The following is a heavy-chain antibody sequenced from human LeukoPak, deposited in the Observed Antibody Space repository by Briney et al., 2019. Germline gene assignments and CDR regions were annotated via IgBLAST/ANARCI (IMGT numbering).Heavy chain of an antibody. J-gene: IGHJ4*02. CDR3: AREFLVAGRSRGQEVPHY. CDR2: IIPIFGTA. Sequence: ASVKVSCKASGGTFSSSAISWARQAPGHGLEWMGGIIPIFGTAHYAQKFQGRVTITAGEATSTAYMELSSLRSEDTAVYDCAREFLVAGRSRGQEVPHYWCQGTLVTVSS. D-gene: IGHD3-3*01. V-gene: IGHV1-69*13. CDR1: GGTFSSSA.